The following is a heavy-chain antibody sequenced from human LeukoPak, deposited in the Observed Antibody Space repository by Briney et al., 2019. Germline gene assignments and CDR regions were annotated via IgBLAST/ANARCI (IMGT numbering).Heavy chain of an antibody. CDR2: IYPGDSDT. D-gene: IGHD6-19*01. V-gene: IGHV5-51*01. Sequence: GESLKISCQGSGYRFTTYWIAWVRQLPGKGLEWMGIIYPGDSDTRYSPSFQGQVTISADKSISTAYLQWSGLKASDTAMYYCASGQWPTDYWGQGTLVTVSS. J-gene: IGHJ4*02. CDR3: ASGQWPTDY. CDR1: GYRFTTYW.